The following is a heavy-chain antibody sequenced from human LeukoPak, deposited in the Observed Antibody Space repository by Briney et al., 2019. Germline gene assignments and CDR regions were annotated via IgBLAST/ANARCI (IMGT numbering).Heavy chain of an antibody. CDR2: IYYSGST. Sequence: PSETLSLTCTVSGASISSYYWSWIRQPPGKGLEWIGYIYYSGSTNYTPSLKSRVTISVDTSKNQFSLKLTSVTAADTAMHYCARGLYDSSGYYHDYWGRGTLVTVSS. CDR1: GASISSYY. V-gene: IGHV4-59*08. D-gene: IGHD3-22*01. J-gene: IGHJ4*02. CDR3: ARGLYDSSGYYHDY.